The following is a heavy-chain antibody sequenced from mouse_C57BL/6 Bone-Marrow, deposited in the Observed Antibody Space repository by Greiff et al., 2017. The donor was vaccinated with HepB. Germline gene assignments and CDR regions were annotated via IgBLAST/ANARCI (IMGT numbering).Heavy chain of an antibody. CDR1: GFSLTSYG. Sequence: QVQLQQSGPGLVQPSQCLSITCTVSGFSLTSYGVHWVRQSPGKGLEWRGVIWSGGSTDYNAAFISKLSINKDNSKSQVFCKMNSLQADDTAIYYCARNLQYYFDYWGQGTTLTVSS. CDR3: ARNLQYYFDY. V-gene: IGHV2-2*01. CDR2: IWSGGST. J-gene: IGHJ2*01.